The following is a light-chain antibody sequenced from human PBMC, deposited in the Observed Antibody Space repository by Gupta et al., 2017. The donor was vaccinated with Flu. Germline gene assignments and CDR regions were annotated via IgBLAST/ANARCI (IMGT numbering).Light chain of an antibody. V-gene: IGLV1-51*01. J-gene: IGLJ3*02. CDR1: TSNIATNY. CDR3: GPGDTSLSGGV. CDR2: DND. Sequence: QSVFSQPPSMSAAPGQTVSISCSGSTSNIATNYVSWYQQFPGTAPKLLLYDNDKRLPGVADRFFGSKSGPSATLGITGLQAGEEAGYYCGPGDTSLSGGVFGRGTNLTVL.